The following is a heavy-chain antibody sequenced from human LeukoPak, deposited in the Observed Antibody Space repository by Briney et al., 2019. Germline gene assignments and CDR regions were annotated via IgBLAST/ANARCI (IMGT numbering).Heavy chain of an antibody. Sequence: GAAVKVSFKASGYTFSSYGFSWVRQAPGQGLEWMGWINDYNGNTNYAQNLQGRVTMTTDTSTSTAYMELRSLRSDDTAVYYCARRQGTTLNFDYWGQGTLVTVSS. J-gene: IGHJ4*02. D-gene: IGHD1-1*01. CDR3: ARRQGTTLNFDY. CDR2: INDYNGNT. V-gene: IGHV1-18*01. CDR1: GYTFSSYG.